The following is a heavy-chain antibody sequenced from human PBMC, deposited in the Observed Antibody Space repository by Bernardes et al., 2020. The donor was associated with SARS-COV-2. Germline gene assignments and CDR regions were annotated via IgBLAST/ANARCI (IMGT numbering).Heavy chain of an antibody. V-gene: IGHV4-39*01. J-gene: IGHJ2*01. CDR2: IYYSGST. CDR1: GGSISSSSYY. Sequence: SETLSLTCTVSGGSISSSSYYWGWIRQPPGKGLEWIGSIYYSGSTYYNPSLKSRVTISVDTSKNQFSLKLSSVTAADTAVYYCARRPSSSWPVGWYFDLWGRGTLVTVSS. CDR3: ARRPSSSWPVGWYFDL. D-gene: IGHD6-13*01.